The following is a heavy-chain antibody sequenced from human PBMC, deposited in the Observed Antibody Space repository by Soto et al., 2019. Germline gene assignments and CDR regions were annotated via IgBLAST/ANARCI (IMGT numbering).Heavy chain of an antibody. D-gene: IGHD3-16*02. CDR1: GGSISSGGYY. V-gene: IGHV4-31*03. CDR2: IYYSGST. Sequence: QVQLQESGPGLVKPSQTLSLTCTVSGGSISSGGYYWSWIRQHPGKGLEWIGYIYYSGSTYYNPSLKSRVTISVDTSKNQFSLKLSSVTAADTAVYYCARDKSRGDYDYIWGSYRYSRGYAFDICGQGAMVTVSS. J-gene: IGHJ3*02. CDR3: ARDKSRGDYDYIWGSYRYSRGYAFDI.